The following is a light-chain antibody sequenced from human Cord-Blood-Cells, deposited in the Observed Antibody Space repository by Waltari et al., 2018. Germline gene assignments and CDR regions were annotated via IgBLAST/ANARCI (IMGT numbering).Light chain of an antibody. J-gene: IGKJ1*01. CDR3: MQALQTPRT. Sequence: SQSLLHSNGYNYLDWYLQKPGQSPQLLIYLGSNRASGVPDRFSGSGSGTDFTLKISRVEAEDVGVYYCMQALQTPRTFGQGTKVEIK. CDR1: QSLLHSNGYNY. CDR2: LGS. V-gene: IGKV2-28*01.